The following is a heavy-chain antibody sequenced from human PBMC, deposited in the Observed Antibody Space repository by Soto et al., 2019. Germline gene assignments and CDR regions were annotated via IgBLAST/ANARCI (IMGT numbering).Heavy chain of an antibody. Sequence: QEQLQQSGPGLVKPSQTLSLTCAISGDSVSKNSATWNWIRQSPARGLEWLGRTYYRSKWYNDXPVSVKSRITXXPXTYXNQFSLQLNSVTPEDTAVYYCARGSLRGGNWYFDLWGRGTLVTVSS. V-gene: IGHV6-1*01. D-gene: IGHD3-16*01. CDR1: GDSVSKNSAT. CDR2: TYYRSKWYN. J-gene: IGHJ2*01. CDR3: ARGSLRGGNWYFDL.